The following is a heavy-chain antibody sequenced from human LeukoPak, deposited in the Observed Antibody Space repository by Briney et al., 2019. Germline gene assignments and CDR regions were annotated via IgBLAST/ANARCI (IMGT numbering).Heavy chain of an antibody. CDR3: AKLGSDVIAVAVLYYFDY. CDR1: GFTFSSYA. CDR2: ISGSGGST. V-gene: IGHV3-23*01. J-gene: IGHJ4*02. D-gene: IGHD6-19*01. Sequence: PGGSLRLSCAASGFTFSSYAMSWVRQAPGEGLEWVSAISGSGGSTYYADSVKGRFTISRDNSKNTLYLQMNSLRAEDTAVYYCAKLGSDVIAVAVLYYFDYWGQGTLVTVSS.